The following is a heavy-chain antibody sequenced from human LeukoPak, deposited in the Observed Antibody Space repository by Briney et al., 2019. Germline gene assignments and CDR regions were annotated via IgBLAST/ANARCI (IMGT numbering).Heavy chain of an antibody. CDR3: ARGQVTPSGHAYDSSGLDY. J-gene: IGHJ4*02. CDR1: GFTFSTYG. CDR2: IWYDGNNE. D-gene: IGHD3-22*01. V-gene: IGHV3-33*01. Sequence: PGRSLRLSCAASGFTFSTYGMHWVRQAPGKGLEWVAVIWYDGNNEYYADSVKGRFTISRDNSKDTLYLQMNSLRAEDTAVYYCARGQVTPSGHAYDSSGLDYWGQGTLVTVSS.